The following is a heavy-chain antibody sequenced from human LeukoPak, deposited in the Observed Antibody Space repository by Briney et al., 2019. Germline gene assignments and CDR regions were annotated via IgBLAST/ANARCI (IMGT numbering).Heavy chain of an antibody. V-gene: IGHV4-59*08. D-gene: IGHD3-9*01. J-gene: IGHJ4*02. CDR3: ARHSIDWHPDY. CDR2: IYYSGST. CDR1: GGSIRFYY. Sequence: PLATLSLTCTVSGGSIRFYYWSWIRQPPGKGLEWIGYIYYSGSTTYNPSLKSRVTISVDTTKNQFALRLSSVTAADTAVYYCARHSIDWHPDYWGQGTLVTVSS.